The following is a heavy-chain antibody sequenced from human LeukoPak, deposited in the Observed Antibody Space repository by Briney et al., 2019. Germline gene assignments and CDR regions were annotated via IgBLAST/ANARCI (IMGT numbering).Heavy chain of an antibody. CDR3: ARDLLIARSGQQLAFGYDY. J-gene: IGHJ4*02. V-gene: IGHV3-11*01. CDR2: ISSSGSTI. CDR1: GFTFSDYY. D-gene: IGHD6-13*01. Sequence: PGGSLRLSCAASGFTFSDYYMSWIRQAPGKGLEWVSYISSSGSTIYYADSVKGRFTISRDNAKNSLYLQMNSLSAEDTAVYYCARDLLIARSGQQLAFGYDYWGQGTLVTVSS.